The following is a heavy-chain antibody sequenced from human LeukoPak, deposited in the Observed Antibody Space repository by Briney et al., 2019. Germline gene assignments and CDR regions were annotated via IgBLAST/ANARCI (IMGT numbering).Heavy chain of an antibody. Sequence: ASVKVSCKASGYTFTSYYMHWVRQAPGQGLEWMGIINPSGGSTSYAQKFQGRVTITADESTSTAYMELRSLRSDDTAVYYCARDLGGAARYFDYWGQGILVTVSS. CDR2: INPSGGST. CDR3: ARDLGGAARYFDY. D-gene: IGHD6-13*01. CDR1: GYTFTSYY. J-gene: IGHJ4*02. V-gene: IGHV1-46*01.